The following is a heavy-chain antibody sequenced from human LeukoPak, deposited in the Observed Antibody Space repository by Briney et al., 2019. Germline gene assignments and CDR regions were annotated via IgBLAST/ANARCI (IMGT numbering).Heavy chain of an antibody. Sequence: RGSLSLSCAASGFTFSGYWMSWVRQAPGKGLEWVANIKQDGSEKYYVDSVKGRFTISRDNAKNSLYLQMNSLRAEDTAVYYCARARGFFDYWGQGTLVTVSS. V-gene: IGHV3-7*01. CDR1: GFTFSGYW. CDR2: IKQDGSEK. J-gene: IGHJ4*02. D-gene: IGHD3-10*01. CDR3: ARARGFFDY.